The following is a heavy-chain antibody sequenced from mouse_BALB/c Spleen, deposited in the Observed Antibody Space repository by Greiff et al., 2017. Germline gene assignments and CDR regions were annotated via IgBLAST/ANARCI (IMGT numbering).Heavy chain of an antibody. CDR2: ISDGGSYT. Sequence: DVQLVESGGGLVKPGGSLKLSCAASGFTFSDYYMYWVRQTPEKRLEWVATISDGGSYTYYPDSVKGRFTISRDNAKNNLYLQMSSLKSEDTAMYYCARGYYYGSSPMDYWGQGTSVTVSS. CDR3: ARGYYYGSSPMDY. CDR1: GFTFSDYY. D-gene: IGHD1-1*01. V-gene: IGHV5-4*02. J-gene: IGHJ4*01.